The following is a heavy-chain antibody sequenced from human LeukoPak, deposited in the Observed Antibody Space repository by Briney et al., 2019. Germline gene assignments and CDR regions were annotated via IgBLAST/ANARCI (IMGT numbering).Heavy chain of an antibody. V-gene: IGHV1-2*02. CDR1: GYTFSGHY. J-gene: IGHJ4*02. Sequence: ASVNVSCKASGYTFSGHYMRWVRQAPGQGLEWMGWVNPNSGGTKYAQTFQGRVTLTRDTSISTAYLELSSLTSDDTAVYFCARQGSNSSGWYPVDDWGQGTLVTVSS. D-gene: IGHD6-19*01. CDR2: VNPNSGGT. CDR3: ARQGSNSSGWYPVDD.